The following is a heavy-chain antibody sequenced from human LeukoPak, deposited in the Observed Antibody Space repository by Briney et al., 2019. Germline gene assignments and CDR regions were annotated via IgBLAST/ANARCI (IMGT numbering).Heavy chain of an antibody. CDR2: ISSTSNYI. D-gene: IGHD5-18*01. CDR1: GFTFSSYS. J-gene: IGHJ4*02. V-gene: IGHV3-21*01. CDR3: ARDRAGYSYGTYFDC. Sequence: PGGSLRLSCAASGFTFSSYSMNWVRQAPGKGLEWVSSISSTSNYISYADSLKGRFTISRDNAKNSLYLQMNSLRAEGTAVYYCARDRAGYSYGTYFDCWGQGTLVTVSS.